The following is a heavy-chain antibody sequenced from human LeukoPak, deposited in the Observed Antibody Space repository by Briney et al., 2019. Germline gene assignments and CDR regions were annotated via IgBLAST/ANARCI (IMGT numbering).Heavy chain of an antibody. D-gene: IGHD7-27*01. CDR1: GFPLNNHQ. J-gene: IGHJ4*02. Sequence: GGSLRLSCAASGFPLNNHQMNWVRQAPGKGLEWASYIDSSGRTMSYADPVKGRFTMSRDTAQNSLYLHMNSLRDGDTALYYCARDRPNWAIDCWGQGTLVTVSS. CDR3: ARDRPNWAIDC. V-gene: IGHV3-48*02. CDR2: IDSSGRTM.